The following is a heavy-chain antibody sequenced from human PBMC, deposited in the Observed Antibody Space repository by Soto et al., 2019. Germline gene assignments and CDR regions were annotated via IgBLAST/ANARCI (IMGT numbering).Heavy chain of an antibody. J-gene: IGHJ4*02. D-gene: IGHD1-26*01. CDR3: ARDGGRHSGGIDY. CDR1: GGTFSSYS. CDR2: IIPIFGTA. V-gene: IGHV1-69*01. Sequence: QVQLVQSGAEVKKTGSSVKVSCKASGGTFSSYSIKWVRQAPGQGLEWMGEIIPIFGTANYAQKFQGRVTITADESTSTAYMELSSLRSEDTAVYYCARDGGRHSGGIDYWGQGTLVTVSS.